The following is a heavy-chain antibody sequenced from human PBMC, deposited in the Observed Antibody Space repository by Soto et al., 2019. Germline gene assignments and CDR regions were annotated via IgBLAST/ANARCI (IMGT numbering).Heavy chain of an antibody. CDR2: IYSGGST. D-gene: IGHD4-4*01. Sequence: GGSLRLSCAASGFTVSSNYMSWVRQAPGKGLEWVSVIYSGGSTYYADSVKGRFTISRDNSKNTLYLQVNSLRAEDTAVYYCARDASNLQNGMDVWGQGTTVTVSS. V-gene: IGHV3-53*01. CDR1: GFTVSSNY. CDR3: ARDASNLQNGMDV. J-gene: IGHJ6*02.